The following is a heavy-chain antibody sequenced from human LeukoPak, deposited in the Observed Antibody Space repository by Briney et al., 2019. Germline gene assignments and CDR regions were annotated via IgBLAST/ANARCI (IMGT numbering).Heavy chain of an antibody. CDR2: IIPILGIA. CDR1: GGTFSSYA. J-gene: IGHJ6*02. D-gene: IGHD5-12*01. Sequence: ASVKVSCKASGGTFSSYAISWVRQAPARGREWMRRIIPILGIANYAQKFQGRVTITADKSTSTAYMELSSLRSEDTAVYYCAREIVATAATPYYYYGMDVWGQGTTVTVSS. CDR3: AREIVATAATPYYYYGMDV. V-gene: IGHV1-69*04.